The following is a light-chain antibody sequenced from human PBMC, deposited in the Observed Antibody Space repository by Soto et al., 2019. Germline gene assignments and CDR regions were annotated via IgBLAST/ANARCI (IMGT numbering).Light chain of an antibody. CDR2: DVS. Sequence: QSALTQPASVSGSPGQSITISCTGTNSDVGGYNYVSWYQHHPGKAPKLMIYDVSNRPSGVSNRFSGSKSGNTASLTISGLQAEDEADYYCSSYTSSRSGVFGTGTKLTAL. V-gene: IGLV2-14*03. CDR1: NSDVGGYNY. CDR3: SSYTSSRSGV. J-gene: IGLJ1*01.